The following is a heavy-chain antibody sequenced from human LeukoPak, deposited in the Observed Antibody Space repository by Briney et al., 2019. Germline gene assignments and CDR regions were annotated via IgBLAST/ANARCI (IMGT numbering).Heavy chain of an antibody. D-gene: IGHD3-10*01. CDR1: GYTFTGNY. CDR3: ARGDFGSGSHFDS. V-gene: IGHV1-2*02. Sequence: ASVKVSCKASGYTFTGNYVHWVRQAPGQAPEWMGWINPNSGTTTYGQNFQGRVTLTRDTSVNTANMELRRLRSDDTAVYFCARGDFGSGSHFDSWGQGTLVIVSS. J-gene: IGHJ4*02. CDR2: INPNSGTT.